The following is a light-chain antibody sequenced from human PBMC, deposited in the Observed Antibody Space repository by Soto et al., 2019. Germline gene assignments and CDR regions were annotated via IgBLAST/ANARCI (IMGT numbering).Light chain of an antibody. Sequence: QPRSVSGSPGQSVTISCTGTSSDVGRYDYVSWYQQYPGEAPKLIIYDVTERPSGVPDRFSGSKSGNTASLTISGLRAEDEAAYSCCSFAGSYSYVFGSGTKVTVL. CDR3: CSFAGSYSYV. J-gene: IGLJ1*01. CDR1: SSDVGRYDY. CDR2: DVT. V-gene: IGLV2-11*01.